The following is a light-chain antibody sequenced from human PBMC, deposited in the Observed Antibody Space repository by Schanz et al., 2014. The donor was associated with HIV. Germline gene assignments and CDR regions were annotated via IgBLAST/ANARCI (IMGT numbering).Light chain of an antibody. J-gene: IGLJ3*02. CDR1: SSDVGGYNY. Sequence: QSALTQPASVSGSPGQSITISCTGTSSDVGGYNYISLYQQLPDKAPKLVIYDVTNRPSGVSNRFSGSKSGNTASLTISGLQAEDEADYFCCSYRKARDWVFGGGTKLTVL. V-gene: IGLV2-14*03. CDR2: DVT. CDR3: CSYRKARDWV.